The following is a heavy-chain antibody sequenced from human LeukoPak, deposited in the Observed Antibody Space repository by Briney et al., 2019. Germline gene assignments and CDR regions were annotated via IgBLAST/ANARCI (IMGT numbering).Heavy chain of an antibody. J-gene: IGHJ4*02. D-gene: IGHD3-22*01. Sequence: PSETLSLTCTVSGGSISSGSYYWSWIRQPAGKGLEWIGRIYTSGSTNYNPSLKSRVTISVDTSKNQFSLKLSSVTAADTAVYYCARGYYYDSSGYLNWGQGTLVTVSS. CDR3: ARGYYYDSSGYLN. V-gene: IGHV4-61*02. CDR2: IYTSGST. CDR1: GGSISSGSYY.